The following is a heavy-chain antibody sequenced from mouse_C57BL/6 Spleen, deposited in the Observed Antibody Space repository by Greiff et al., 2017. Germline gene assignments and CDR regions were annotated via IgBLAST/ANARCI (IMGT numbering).Heavy chain of an antibody. CDR3: ARRYYCSSSWFAY. V-gene: IGHV1-55*01. CDR2: IYPGSGST. Sequence: QVQLQQPGAELVKPGASVKMSCKASGYTFTSYWITWVKQRPGQGLEWIGDIYPGSGSTNYNQKFKSKATLTVDTSSSTAYMQLSRLTSEDSAVYYCARRYYCSSSWFAYWGQGTMVTVSA. D-gene: IGHD1-1*01. J-gene: IGHJ3*01. CDR1: GYTFTSYW.